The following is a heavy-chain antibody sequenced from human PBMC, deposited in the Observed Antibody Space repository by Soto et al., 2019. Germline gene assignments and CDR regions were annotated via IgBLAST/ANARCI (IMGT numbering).Heavy chain of an antibody. CDR3: ARLRYYYDSSGYYQFDY. V-gene: IGHV4-39*01. Sequence: PSETLSLTCTFSCGSIISSSYYWGWIRQPPGKGLEWIGSIYYSGSTYYNPSLKSRVTISVDTSKNQFSLKLSSVTAADTAVYYCARLRYYYDSSGYYQFDYWGQGTLVTVSS. CDR2: IYYSGST. CDR1: CGSIISSSYY. J-gene: IGHJ4*02. D-gene: IGHD3-22*01.